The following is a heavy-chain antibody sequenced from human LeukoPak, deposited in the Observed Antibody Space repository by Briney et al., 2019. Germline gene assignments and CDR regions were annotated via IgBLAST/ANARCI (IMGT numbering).Heavy chain of an antibody. CDR2: ISYDGSNK. V-gene: IGHV3-30*18. D-gene: IGHD3-22*01. J-gene: IGHJ4*02. CDR1: GFTFSSYG. CDR3: AKDLRRYYDRSGYYEGPYFDY. Sequence: GGSLRLSCAASGFTFSSYGMHWVRQAPGKGLEWVAVISYDGSNKYYADSVKGRFTISRDNSKNTLYLQMNSLRAEDTAVYYCAKDLRRYYDRSGYYEGPYFDYWGQGSLVTVSS.